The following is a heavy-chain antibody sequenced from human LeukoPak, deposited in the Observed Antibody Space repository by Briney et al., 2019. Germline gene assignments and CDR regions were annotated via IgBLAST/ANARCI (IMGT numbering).Heavy chain of an antibody. CDR3: ARGRGQQRRDLDY. J-gene: IGHJ4*02. CDR2: IYYSGST. Sequence: PSETLSLTCTVSGGSISSYYWSWIRQPPGKGLEWIGYIYYSGSTNYNPSLKSRVTISVDTSKNQFSLKLSSVTAADTAVYYCARGRGQQRRDLDYWGQGTLVTVSS. CDR1: GGSISSYY. D-gene: IGHD6-13*01. V-gene: IGHV4-59*12.